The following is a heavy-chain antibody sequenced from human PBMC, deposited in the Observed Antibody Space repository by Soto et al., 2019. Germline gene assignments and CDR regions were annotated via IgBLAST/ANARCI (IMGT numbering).Heavy chain of an antibody. CDR2: FYYSGST. J-gene: IGHJ6*02. V-gene: IGHV4-38-2*02. CDR3: ARDGGYSGYGWPPYYYGMDV. Sequence: SETLSLTCAVSGDSISSGYYWAWIWQPPGKGLEWIGRFYYSGSTYHNPSLRSRVSISVDTSKNQFSLKLSSVTAADTAVYHCARDGGYSGYGWPPYYYGMDVWGQGTTVTVSS. D-gene: IGHD5-12*01. CDR1: GDSISSGYY.